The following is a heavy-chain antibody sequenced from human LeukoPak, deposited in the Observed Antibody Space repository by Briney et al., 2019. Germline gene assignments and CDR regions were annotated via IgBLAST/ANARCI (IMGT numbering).Heavy chain of an antibody. CDR3: ARDRAPIEANDAFDI. V-gene: IGHV3-30-3*01. CDR2: ISYDGSNK. CDR1: GFTFSSYA. J-gene: IGHJ3*02. Sequence: GGSLRLSCAASGFTFSSYAMHWVRQAPGKGLEWVAVISYDGSNKYYADSVKGRFTISRDNSKNTMYLQMNSLRAEDTAVYYCARDRAPIEANDAFDIWGQGTMVTVSS.